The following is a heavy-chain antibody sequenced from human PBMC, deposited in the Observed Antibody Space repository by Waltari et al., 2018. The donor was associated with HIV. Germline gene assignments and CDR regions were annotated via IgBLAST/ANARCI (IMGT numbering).Heavy chain of an antibody. V-gene: IGHV4-34*01. Sequence: QVHLQQCGAGLLKPSETLSLTRAVSGASFRGYYTTWIRQPPGKGLEWIGEINHRGSTNYNPSLKSRVTISGDTSKNQFSLKLSSVTDADTAVYYCARGSIVLVPAATNYFDYWGQGTLVTVSS. CDR2: INHRGST. CDR3: ARGSIVLVPAATNYFDY. CDR1: GASFRGYY. D-gene: IGHD2-2*01. J-gene: IGHJ4*02.